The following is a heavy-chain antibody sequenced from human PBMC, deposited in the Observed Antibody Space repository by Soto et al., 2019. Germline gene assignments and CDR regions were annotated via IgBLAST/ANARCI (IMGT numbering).Heavy chain of an antibody. Sequence: QVQLQQWGAGLLKPSETLSLTCAVYGGSFSGYYWTWIRQPPGTGLEWIGEINHSGSTNYNPSLKSRVTTSVDTAKHQFSLKLTSVTAADTAVYYCARDNITGLFAYWGQGTLVTVSS. CDR1: GGSFSGYY. V-gene: IGHV4-34*01. D-gene: IGHD2-8*02. J-gene: IGHJ4*02. CDR2: INHSGST. CDR3: ARDNITGLFAY.